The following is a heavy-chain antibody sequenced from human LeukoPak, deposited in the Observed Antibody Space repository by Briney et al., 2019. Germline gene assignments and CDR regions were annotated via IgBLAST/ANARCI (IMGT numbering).Heavy chain of an antibody. V-gene: IGHV4-39*07. CDR3: ARATVRSVSGSSSYFDY. J-gene: IGHJ4*02. D-gene: IGHD3-16*01. CDR2: IYYSGST. CDR1: GGSISSSSYY. Sequence: PSETLSLTCTVSGGSISSSSYYWGWIRQPPGKGLEWIGSIYYSGSTYYNPSLKSRVTISVDTSKNQFSLKLSSVTAADTAVYYCARATVRSVSGSSSYFDYWGQGTLVTVSS.